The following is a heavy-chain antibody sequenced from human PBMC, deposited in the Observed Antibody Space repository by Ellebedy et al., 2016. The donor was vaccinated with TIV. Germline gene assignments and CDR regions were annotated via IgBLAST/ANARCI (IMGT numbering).Heavy chain of an antibody. Sequence: ASVKVSCKASGGTFSSYAISWVRQAPGQGLEWMGRIIPILGIANYAQKFQGRVTITADKSTSTAYMELSSLRSEDTAVYYCASLHGDSTVVTHRERSDYWGQGTLVTVSS. CDR2: IIPILGIA. CDR3: ASLHGDSTVVTHRERSDY. J-gene: IGHJ4*02. D-gene: IGHD4-23*01. V-gene: IGHV1-69*04. CDR1: GGTFSSYA.